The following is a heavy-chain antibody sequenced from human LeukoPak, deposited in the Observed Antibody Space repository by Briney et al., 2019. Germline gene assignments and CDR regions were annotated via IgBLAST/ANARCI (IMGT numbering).Heavy chain of an antibody. CDR3: AKDRSRGYYDSSGYYLDY. Sequence: GGSLRLSCAASGFTFSSYAMSWVRQAPGKGLEWVSAISCSGGSTYYADSVKGRFTISRDNSKNTLYLQMNSLRAEDTAVYYCAKDRSRGYYDSSGYYLDYWGQGTLVTVSS. D-gene: IGHD3-22*01. V-gene: IGHV3-23*01. CDR2: ISCSGGST. J-gene: IGHJ4*02. CDR1: GFTFSSYA.